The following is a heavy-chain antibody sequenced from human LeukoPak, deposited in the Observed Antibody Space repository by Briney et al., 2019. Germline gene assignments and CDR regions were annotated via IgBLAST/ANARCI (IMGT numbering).Heavy chain of an antibody. CDR2: ITAYNGNT. V-gene: IGHV1-18*01. Sequence: ASLKVSCKASGYTFTSYGISWVQQAPGQGLEWMGWITAYNGNTNYAQKLQGRVTMTTDTSTSTAYMELRSLRSDDTAVYYCAGGSGSYQGYDAFDIWGQGTMVTVSS. CDR1: GYTFTSYG. CDR3: AGGSGSYQGYDAFDI. D-gene: IGHD1-26*01. J-gene: IGHJ3*02.